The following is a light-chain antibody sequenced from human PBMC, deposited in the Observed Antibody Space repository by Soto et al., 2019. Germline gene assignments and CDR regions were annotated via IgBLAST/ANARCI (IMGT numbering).Light chain of an antibody. J-gene: IGLJ2*01. CDR2: GVT. Sequence: QSALAQPPSASGSPGQSVTISCTGSGSDIGAYNFVSWYQQHPGKAPKLMIFGVTERPSGVPDRFSGSKSGNTASLTVSGLQADDEAVYYCSYAGNYTFFGGGTKLTVL. CDR1: GSDIGAYNF. V-gene: IGLV2-8*01. CDR3: SYAGNYTF.